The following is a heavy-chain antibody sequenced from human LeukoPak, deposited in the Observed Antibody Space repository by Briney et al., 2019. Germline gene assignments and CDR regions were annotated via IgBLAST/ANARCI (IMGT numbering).Heavy chain of an antibody. Sequence: GESLKISCKGSGYSFTSNWIGWVRQMPGKGLEWMGIIYPGDSDTRYSPSFQGQVTISADESISTAYLQWSSLKASDTAMYYRARSGRDGYRVNDYWGQGTLVTVSS. CDR2: IYPGDSDT. D-gene: IGHD5-24*01. J-gene: IGHJ4*02. CDR3: ARSGRDGYRVNDY. V-gene: IGHV5-51*01. CDR1: GYSFTSNW.